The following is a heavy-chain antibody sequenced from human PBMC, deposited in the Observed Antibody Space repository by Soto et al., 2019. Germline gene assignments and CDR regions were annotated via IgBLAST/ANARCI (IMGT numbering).Heavy chain of an antibody. Sequence: SETLSLTCVVSDGSISSYDCWTWVLQPPGKGLEWIGKMCQSGGADYSPSLKSRGTSSADSSKNHFSLRLTGVTAADTAVYYCATGNVDSMLEYWGQGTQLTVSS. CDR1: DGSISSYDC. CDR2: MCQSGGA. CDR3: ATGNVDSMLEY. V-gene: IGHV4-4*02. D-gene: IGHD3-3*01. J-gene: IGHJ4*02.